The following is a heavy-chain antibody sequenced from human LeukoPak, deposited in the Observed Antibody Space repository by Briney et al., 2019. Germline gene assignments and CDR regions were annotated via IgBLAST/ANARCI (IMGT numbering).Heavy chain of an antibody. CDR1: GGSISNYF. Sequence: SETLSLTCTISGGSISNYFWSWIRQPPGKGLECIGYIHYSGRTNYNPSLKSRLTISIDTSKNRFSLRLNSVTAADTAVYYCARFYCSGGSCYFDYWGQGTLVTVSS. CDR2: IHYSGRT. CDR3: ARFYCSGGSCYFDY. J-gene: IGHJ4*02. V-gene: IGHV4-59*01. D-gene: IGHD2-15*01.